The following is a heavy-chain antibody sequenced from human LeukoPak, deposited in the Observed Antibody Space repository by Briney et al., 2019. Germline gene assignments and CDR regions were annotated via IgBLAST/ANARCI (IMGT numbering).Heavy chain of an antibody. V-gene: IGHV1-69*04. Sequence: SVKVSCKASGGTFSSYAISWVRQAPGQGLEWMGRIIPILGIANYAQKFQGRVTITADKSTSTAYMELSSLRSEDTAVYYCARDKCSSTSCYMVPYYYYYGMDVWGQGTTVTVSS. J-gene: IGHJ6*02. CDR1: GGTFSSYA. CDR2: IIPILGIA. CDR3: ARDKCSSTSCYMVPYYYYYGMDV. D-gene: IGHD2-2*02.